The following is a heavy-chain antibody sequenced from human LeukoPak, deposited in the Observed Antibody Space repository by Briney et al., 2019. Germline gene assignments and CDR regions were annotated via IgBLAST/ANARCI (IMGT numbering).Heavy chain of an antibody. D-gene: IGHD3-22*01. CDR3: AKFSGGFYDNSRYLDY. CDR2: ISGSGGST. CDR1: GFTFSSYA. V-gene: IGHV3-23*01. Sequence: PGGSLRLSCAASGFTFSSYAMSWVRQAPGKGLEWVSAISGSGGSTYYADSVKGRFTISRDNSKNTLFLQMNSLRADDTAVYYCAKFSGGFYDNSRYLDYWGQGTLVTVSS. J-gene: IGHJ4*02.